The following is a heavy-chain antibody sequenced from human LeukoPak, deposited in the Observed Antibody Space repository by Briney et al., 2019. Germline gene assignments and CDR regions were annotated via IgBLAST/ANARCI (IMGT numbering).Heavy chain of an antibody. Sequence: KPSETLSLTCGVSGGSITTTNYWSWVRQPPGGGLEWIGEISLAGRTRYNPSLKSRVNISIDESKNHLYLNLASVTAADTAVYYCSRESGPFCPLGHWGQGTLVAVTS. J-gene: IGHJ4*02. CDR1: GGSITTTNY. CDR2: ISLAGRT. CDR3: SRESGPFCPLGH. V-gene: IGHV4-4*02. D-gene: IGHD1-26*01.